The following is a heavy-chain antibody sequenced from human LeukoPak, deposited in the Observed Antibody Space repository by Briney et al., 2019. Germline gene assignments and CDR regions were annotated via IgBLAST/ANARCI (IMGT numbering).Heavy chain of an antibody. D-gene: IGHD3-10*01. V-gene: IGHV4-34*01. CDR1: GGSFSGYY. J-gene: IGHJ4*02. CDR3: ARAYYGSGNTYYFDY. Sequence: PSETLSLTCAVYGGSFSGYYWSWIRQPPGKGLEWIGEINHSGSTNYNPSLKSRVTISVDTSKNQFSLKLNSVAAADTAVYYCARAYYGSGNTYYFDYWGQGTLVTVSS. CDR2: INHSGST.